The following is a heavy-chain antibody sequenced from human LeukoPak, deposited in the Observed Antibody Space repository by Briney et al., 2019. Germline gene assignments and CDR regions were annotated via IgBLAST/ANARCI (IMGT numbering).Heavy chain of an antibody. D-gene: IGHD1-26*01. V-gene: IGHV4-38-2*02. J-gene: IGHJ4*02. CDR2: IYHSGST. CDR1: GYSISSGYY. CDR3: ARVGGSYYNPNHFDY. Sequence: PSETLSLTCTVSGYSISSGYYWGWIRQPPGKGLEWIGSIYHSGSTYYNPSLKSRVTISVDTPKNQFSLKLSSVTAADTAVYYCARVGGSYYNPNHFDYWGQGTLVTVSS.